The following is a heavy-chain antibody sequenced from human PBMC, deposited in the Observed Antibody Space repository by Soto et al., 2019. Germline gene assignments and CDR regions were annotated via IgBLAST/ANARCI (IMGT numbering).Heavy chain of an antibody. D-gene: IGHD6-19*01. CDR2: ITRSSSYI. Sequence: EVQLVESGGGPVKPGGSLRLSCAASGFAFNTYSMNWVRQDTGKGLEWVAFITRSSSYIYYEDSVRGRFTLSRDNAKNSLYLQMNSLRAEDTAIYYCARDDGWLILDYWCQGTLVTVSS. CDR3: ARDDGWLILDY. V-gene: IGHV3-21*06. J-gene: IGHJ4*02. CDR1: GFAFNTYS.